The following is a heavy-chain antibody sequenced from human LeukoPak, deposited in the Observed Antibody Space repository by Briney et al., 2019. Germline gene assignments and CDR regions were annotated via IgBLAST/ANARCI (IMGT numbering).Heavy chain of an antibody. Sequence: PSETLSLTCTVSGGSISSGGYYWSWIRQPPGKGLEWIGYIYHSGSTYYNPSLKSRVTISVDTSKNQFSLKLSSVTAADTAVYYCARAPKYYFDSSASWYFDIWGLGTLVAVSS. CDR3: ARAPKYYFDSSASWYFDI. V-gene: IGHV4-30-2*01. CDR2: IYHSGST. D-gene: IGHD3-22*01. J-gene: IGHJ2*01. CDR1: GGSISSGGYY.